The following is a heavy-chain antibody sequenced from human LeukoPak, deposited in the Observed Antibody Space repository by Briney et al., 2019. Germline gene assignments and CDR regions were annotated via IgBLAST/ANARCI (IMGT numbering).Heavy chain of an antibody. CDR2: IYSGGIT. D-gene: IGHD6-19*01. J-gene: IGHJ4*02. CDR1: GLTVSTNY. V-gene: IGHV3-66*02. CDR3: ARRHSSGSN. Sequence: PGGSLRLSCAASGLTVSTNYMIWVRQAPGKGLVWGAVIYSGGITYYADSAKGRFTISRDNSKNTLYLQMNSLRPEDTAIYYCARRHSSGSNWGQGTLVTVSS.